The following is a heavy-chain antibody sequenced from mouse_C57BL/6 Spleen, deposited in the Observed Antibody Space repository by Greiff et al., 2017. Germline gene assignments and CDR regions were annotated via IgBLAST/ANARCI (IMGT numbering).Heavy chain of an antibody. V-gene: IGHV1-64*01. CDR3: ARERDYYEGYAMDY. D-gene: IGHD1-1*01. Sequence: VQLQQPGAELVKPGASVKLSCKASGYTFTSYWMHWVKQRPGQGLEWIGMIHPNSGSTNYNEKFKSEATLTVDKSSSTAYMQLSSLTSEDSAVYYCARERDYYEGYAMDYWGQGTSVTVSS. J-gene: IGHJ4*01. CDR1: GYTFTSYW. CDR2: IHPNSGST.